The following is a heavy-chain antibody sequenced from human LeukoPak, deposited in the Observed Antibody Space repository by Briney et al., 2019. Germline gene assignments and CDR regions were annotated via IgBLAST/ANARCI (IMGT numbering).Heavy chain of an antibody. CDR3: ARDTRYSSNLEPGR. D-gene: IGHD6-13*01. CDR2: ISSSSSYI. CDR1: GFTFSSYS. V-gene: IGHV3-21*01. Sequence: GGSLRLSCAASGFTFSSYSMNWVRQAPGKGLEWVSSISSSSSYIYYADSVRGRFTISRDNAKNSLYLQMNSLRAEDTAVYYCARDTRYSSNLEPGRWGQGTLVTVSS. J-gene: IGHJ4*02.